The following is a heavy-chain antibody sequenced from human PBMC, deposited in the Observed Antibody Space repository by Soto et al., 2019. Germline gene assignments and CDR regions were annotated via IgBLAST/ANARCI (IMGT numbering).Heavy chain of an antibody. Sequence: EVQLVESGGGLGQPGGSLRLSCAVSGFTFRNYWMYWVRQAPGKGLVWVSHINGDGSITAYADSVRGRFTISRDDAKNTLFLQMNSLRPEDTAVYYCVRGGNYVWGSYQDWGQGTLVTVSS. CDR1: GFTFRNYW. V-gene: IGHV3-74*01. CDR2: INGDGSIT. J-gene: IGHJ4*02. D-gene: IGHD3-16*02. CDR3: VRGGNYVWGSYQD.